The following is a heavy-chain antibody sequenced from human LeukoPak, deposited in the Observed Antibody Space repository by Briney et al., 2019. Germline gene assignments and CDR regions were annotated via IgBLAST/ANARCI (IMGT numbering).Heavy chain of an antibody. J-gene: IGHJ1*01. CDR1: GGSISTSSYY. Sequence: PSETLSLTCTVSGGSISTSSYYWGWIRQPPGKGLEWIGSIYYSGTTFYNASLKSRVTISVDTSKNQFSLKLSSVTAADTAVYYCARGGRRDGYNFRFPGYFQHWGQGTLVTVSS. D-gene: IGHD5-24*01. V-gene: IGHV4-39*07. CDR3: ARGGRRDGYNFRFPGYFQH. CDR2: IYYSGTT.